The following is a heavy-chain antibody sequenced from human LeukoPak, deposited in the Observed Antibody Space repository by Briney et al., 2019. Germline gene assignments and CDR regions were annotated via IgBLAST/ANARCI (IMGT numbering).Heavy chain of an antibody. D-gene: IGHD5-18*01. J-gene: IGHJ4*02. V-gene: IGHV3-33*01. CDR1: GFTFSSYG. CDR2: IWYDGSNK. CDR3: ARGLWIQRYFDY. Sequence: GRSLRLSCAASGFTFSSYGMHWVRQAPGKGLEWVAVIWYDGSNKYYADSVKGRFTISRDNSKNTLYLQMNSLRAEDTAVYYCARGLWIQRYFDYWGQGTLVTVSS.